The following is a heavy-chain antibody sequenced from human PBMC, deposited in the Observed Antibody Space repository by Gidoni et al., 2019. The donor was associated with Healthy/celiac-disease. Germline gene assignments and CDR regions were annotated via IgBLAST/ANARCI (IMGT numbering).Heavy chain of an antibody. Sequence: QVQLVESGGGVVQPGRSLRLSCAASGFTFSSYGMHWVRQAPGKGLEWVALISYDGSNKYYADSVKGRFTISRDNSKNTLYLQVNSLRAEDTAVYYCAKVPGDPDYYDDGMDVWGQGTTVTVSS. J-gene: IGHJ6*02. CDR2: ISYDGSNK. V-gene: IGHV3-30*18. D-gene: IGHD4-17*01. CDR3: AKVPGDPDYYDDGMDV. CDR1: GFTFSSYG.